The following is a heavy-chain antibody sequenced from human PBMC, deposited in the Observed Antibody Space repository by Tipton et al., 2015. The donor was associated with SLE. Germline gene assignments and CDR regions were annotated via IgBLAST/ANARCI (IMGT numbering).Heavy chain of an antibody. CDR2: ISYSGST. CDR1: GCSISSSSYY. V-gene: IGHV4-39*01. D-gene: IGHD1-26*01. CDR3: ARQWYSGRYDY. Sequence: TLSLTCTVSGCSISSSSYYWGWIRQPPGKGLEWIGSISYSGSTYYNPSLKSRLTISVDTSKKQFSLKLSSVTAADTAVYYCARQWYSGRYDYWGQGTLVTVSS. J-gene: IGHJ4*02.